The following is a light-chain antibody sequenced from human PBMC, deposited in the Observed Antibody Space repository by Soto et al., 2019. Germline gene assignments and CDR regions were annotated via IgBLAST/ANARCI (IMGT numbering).Light chain of an antibody. Sequence: QSALTQPASVSGSPGQSITISCTGTSSDVGGYNYVSWYQQHTGKAPKLMIYDVSNRPSGVSNRFSGSKSGNTASLTISGLQAEDEADYYCSSYTSSSTLVFGGGTKSPS. V-gene: IGLV2-14*01. CDR3: SSYTSSSTLV. CDR2: DVS. CDR1: SSDVGGYNY. J-gene: IGLJ2*01.